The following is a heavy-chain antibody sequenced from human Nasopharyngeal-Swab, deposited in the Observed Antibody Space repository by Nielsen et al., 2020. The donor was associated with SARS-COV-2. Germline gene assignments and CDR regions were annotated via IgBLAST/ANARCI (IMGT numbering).Heavy chain of an antibody. V-gene: IGHV1-46*01. Sequence: WVRQAPGQGLEWMGIINPSGGSTSYAQKFQGRVTMTRDTSTSTVYMELSSLRSEDTAVYYCARGGRTRIQLWQGPPYGMDVWGQGTTVTVSS. D-gene: IGHD5-18*01. J-gene: IGHJ6*02. CDR2: INPSGGST. CDR3: ARGGRTRIQLWQGPPYGMDV.